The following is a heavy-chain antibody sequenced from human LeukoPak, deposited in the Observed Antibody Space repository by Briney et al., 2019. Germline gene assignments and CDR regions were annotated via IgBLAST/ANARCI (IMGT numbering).Heavy chain of an antibody. J-gene: IGHJ5*02. Sequence: PSETLSLTCTVSGGSISSSTYYWGWIRQPPGTGLEWVGIARYSGTTYYNPSLMSRVTISLDTSNNQFSLKLTSVTAADTAVYYCTRTDMVGASLSSSWGQGALVTVSS. CDR3: TRTDMVGASLSSS. CDR1: GGSISSSTYY. CDR2: ARYSGTT. D-gene: IGHD1-26*01. V-gene: IGHV4-39*01.